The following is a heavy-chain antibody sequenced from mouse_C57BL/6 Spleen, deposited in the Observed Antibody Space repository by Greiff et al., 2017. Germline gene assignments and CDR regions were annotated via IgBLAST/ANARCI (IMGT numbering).Heavy chain of an antibody. J-gene: IGHJ2*01. CDR2: SRNKANDYTT. CDR1: GFTFSDFY. D-gene: IGHD2-10*02. CDR3: ARDASYGNYFDY. V-gene: IGHV7-1*01. Sequence: EVQRVESGGGLVQSGRSLRLSCATSGFTFSDFYMEWVRQAPGKGLEWIAASRNKANDYTTEYSASVKGRFIVSRDTSQSILYLQMNALRAEDTAMYYCARDASYGNYFDYWGQGTTLTVSS.